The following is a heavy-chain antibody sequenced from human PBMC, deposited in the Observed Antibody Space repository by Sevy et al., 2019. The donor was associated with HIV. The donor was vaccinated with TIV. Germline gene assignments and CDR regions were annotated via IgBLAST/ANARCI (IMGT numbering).Heavy chain of an antibody. J-gene: IGHJ4*02. CDR3: AKEALAVARYYFDY. CDR2: ISGSGTST. V-gene: IGHV3-23*01. CDR1: GFTFSSYA. Sequence: GESLKISCAASGFTFSSYAMSWVRQAPGKGLNWVSGISGSGTSTYYADSVKGRFTISRDNSKNTLYLQMNSLRDEDTAVYYCAKEALAVARYYFDYWGQGTLVTVSS. D-gene: IGHD6-19*01.